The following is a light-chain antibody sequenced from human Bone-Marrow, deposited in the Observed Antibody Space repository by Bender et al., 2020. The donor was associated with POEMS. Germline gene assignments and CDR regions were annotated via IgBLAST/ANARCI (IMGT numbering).Light chain of an antibody. J-gene: IGLJ3*02. CDR1: KLEDTY. V-gene: IGLV3-1*01. CDR2: EDF. CDR3: LAWDRDTARV. Sequence: SYELTQPPSVSVSPGQTATITCSGDKLEDTYICWYQQRPGQSPLLVIYEDFKRPSGIPERFSGSNAGNTATLTISGAQASDEADYYCLAWDRDTARVFGGGTKVTVL.